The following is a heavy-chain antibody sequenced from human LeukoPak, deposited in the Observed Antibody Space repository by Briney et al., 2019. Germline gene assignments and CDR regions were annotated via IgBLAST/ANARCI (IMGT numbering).Heavy chain of an antibody. CDR2: IYYTGST. D-gene: IGHD6-6*01. V-gene: IGHV4-61*01. Sequence: TSETLSLTCAVSGGSISSGSYCWSWIRQPPGKGLEWIGYIYYTGSTNYYPSLRSRVTISLDTSKNQFSLKLSSVTAADSAVYYCARGSLSSSAPPGYWGQGTLVTVSS. CDR3: ARGSLSSSAPPGY. CDR1: GGSISSGSYC. J-gene: IGHJ4*02.